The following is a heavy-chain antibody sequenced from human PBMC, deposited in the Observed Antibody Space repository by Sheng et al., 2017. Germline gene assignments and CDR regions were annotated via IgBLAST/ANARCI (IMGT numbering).Heavy chain of an antibody. V-gene: IGHV4-34*01. CDR2: INHSGST. CDR3: ARGQGGYDFWSGYYRALYYFDY. D-gene: IGHD3-3*01. Sequence: VQLQQWGAGLLKPSETLSLTCAVYGGSFSGYYWSWIRQPPGKGLEWIGEINHSGSTNYNPSLKSRVTISVDTSKNQFSLKLSSVTAADTAVYYCARGQGGYDFWSGYYRALYYFDYWGQGTLVTVSS. CDR1: GGSFSGYY. J-gene: IGHJ4*02.